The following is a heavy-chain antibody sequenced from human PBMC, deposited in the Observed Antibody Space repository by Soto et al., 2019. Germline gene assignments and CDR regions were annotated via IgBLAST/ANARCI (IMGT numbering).Heavy chain of an antibody. Sequence: EVQLLQSGGGLVQPGGSLRLSCTASGFIYSIYAMAWVRQAPGKGLEWVSAIRGSGGETYYADSVKGRFTISRDNSKNTVYLQMTNLRAEDTAVYYCAKEIAVAVATPPEYWGQGTLVTVSS. D-gene: IGHD5-12*01. V-gene: IGHV3-23*01. CDR2: IRGSGGET. CDR1: GFIYSIYA. CDR3: AKEIAVAVATPPEY. J-gene: IGHJ4*02.